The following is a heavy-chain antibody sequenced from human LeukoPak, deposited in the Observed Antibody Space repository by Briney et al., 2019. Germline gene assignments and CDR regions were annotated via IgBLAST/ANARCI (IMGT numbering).Heavy chain of an antibody. CDR1: GFTFSSYG. CDR2: IWYDGSNK. D-gene: IGHD3-10*01. J-gene: IGHJ4*02. Sequence: PGGSLRLSCAASGFTFSSYGMHWVRQAPGKGLEWVAVIWYDGSNKYYADSVKGRFTISRDNSKNTLYLQMNSLRAEDTAVYYCARGGHHYYGSGSYPDWGQGTLVTVSS. V-gene: IGHV3-30*19. CDR3: ARGGHHYYGSGSYPD.